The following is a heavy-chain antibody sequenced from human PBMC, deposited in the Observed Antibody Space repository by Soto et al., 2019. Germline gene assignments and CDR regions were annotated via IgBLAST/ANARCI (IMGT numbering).Heavy chain of an antibody. CDR3: ARGLYYYDSSGYWGY. V-gene: IGHV3-48*02. CDR2: ISSSSSTI. J-gene: IGHJ4*02. D-gene: IGHD3-22*01. CDR1: GFTFSSYI. Sequence: GGSLRLSCAASGFTFSSYIMNWVRQAPGKGLEWVSYISSSSSTIYYADSVKGRFTISRDNAKNSLYLRMNSLRDEDTAVYYSARGLYYYDSSGYWGYWGQGTLVTVSS.